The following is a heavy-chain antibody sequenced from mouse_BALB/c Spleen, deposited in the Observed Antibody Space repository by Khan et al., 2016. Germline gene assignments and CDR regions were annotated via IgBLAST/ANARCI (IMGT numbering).Heavy chain of an antibody. Sequence: LKESGGGLVKPGGSLKLSCAASGFTFSSYAMSWVRQTPEKRLEWVASISSGGSSFYPDILKDRFTLSRDNARNILYLQMSSLRSEDTAMYYCASKVYYFDYWGQGTTLTVSS. V-gene: IGHV5-6-5*01. J-gene: IGHJ2*01. CDR2: ISSGGSS. CDR1: GFTFSSYA. CDR3: ASKVYYFDY.